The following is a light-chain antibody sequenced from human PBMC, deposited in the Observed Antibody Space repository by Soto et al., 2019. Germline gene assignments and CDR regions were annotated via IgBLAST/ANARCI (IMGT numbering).Light chain of an antibody. V-gene: IGKV3-15*01. CDR2: GAS. CDR3: QHYNNWPPWT. Sequence: EVLMTQSPATLSVSPGERATLSCRGSQRISSNLAWYQQRPGQAPRLIIYGASTRAHGIPARFSGSGSETEFTLTISSLQSEDFAVYYCQHYNNWPPWTFGQGTKVDIK. J-gene: IGKJ1*01. CDR1: QRISSN.